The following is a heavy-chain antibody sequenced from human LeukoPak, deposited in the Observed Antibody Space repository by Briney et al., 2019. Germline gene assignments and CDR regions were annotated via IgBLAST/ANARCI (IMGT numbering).Heavy chain of an antibody. J-gene: IGHJ4*02. CDR3: ARQTTVTNLFDY. Sequence: SETLSLTCTVSGGSISSYYRSWIRQPPGKGLEWIGYIYYSGSTNYNPSLKSRVTISVDTSKNQFSLELSSVTAADTAVYYRARQTTVTNLFDYWGQGTLVTVSS. CDR2: IYYSGST. V-gene: IGHV4-59*08. D-gene: IGHD4-17*01. CDR1: GGSISSYY.